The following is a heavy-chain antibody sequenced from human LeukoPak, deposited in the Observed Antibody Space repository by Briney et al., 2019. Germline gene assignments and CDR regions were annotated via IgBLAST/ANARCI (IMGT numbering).Heavy chain of an antibody. J-gene: IGHJ5*02. Sequence: GGSLRLSCAASGFTFSSYWMSWVRQAPGKGLEWVANIKKDGSEKYYVDSVKGRFSISKDNAKNSVYLQMNSLRAEDTAVYYCARDPGTYSSSWYEGGWFDPWGQGTLVTVSS. CDR3: ARDPGTYSSSWYEGGWFDP. CDR2: IKKDGSEK. D-gene: IGHD6-13*01. CDR1: GFTFSSYW. V-gene: IGHV3-7*01.